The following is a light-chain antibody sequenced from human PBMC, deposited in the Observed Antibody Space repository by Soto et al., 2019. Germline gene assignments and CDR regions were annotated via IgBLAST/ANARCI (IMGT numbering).Light chain of an antibody. V-gene: IGLV2-23*02. Sequence: SALTQPASMSGSPGQSITISCTGTGGDVGTYSLVSWYQQHPGKAPKLIIYGVDKRPSGVSDRFSGSKSGNGASLTISGLQAEDEADYYCCSYAATITWVFGGGTKLTVL. CDR2: GVD. J-gene: IGLJ3*02. CDR1: GGDVGTYSL. CDR3: CSYAATITWV.